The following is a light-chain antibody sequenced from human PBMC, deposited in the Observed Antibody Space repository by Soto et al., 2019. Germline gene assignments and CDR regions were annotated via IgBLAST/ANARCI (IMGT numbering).Light chain of an antibody. J-gene: IGKJ5*01. CDR2: EAS. CDR3: QQRSNWIT. Sequence: EIVLTQSPPTLSLSPGERATLSCRASQSVSSYLAWYQQKPGQAPRLLIYEASNRATGIPARFSGSGSGTDFTLTISSLEPEDFAVYYCQQRSNWITFGQGTRLEMK. V-gene: IGKV3-11*01. CDR1: QSVSSY.